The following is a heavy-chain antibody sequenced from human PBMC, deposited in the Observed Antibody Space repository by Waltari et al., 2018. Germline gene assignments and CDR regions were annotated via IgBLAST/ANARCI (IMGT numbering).Heavy chain of an antibody. D-gene: IGHD6-13*01. CDR3: ARGRLTAADPGGYYYYYGMDV. V-gene: IGHV4-34*01. Sequence: QVQLQQWGAGLLKPSQSLSLTCAFYGRSFSGYYWSWIHQPQGKGMEWIVEINHSGSNKYNPSLKRRVTIVVDTAKNQFSLKRSAVTAADTAVYYCARGRLTAADPGGYYYYYGMDVWGQGTTVTVSS. CDR2: INHSGSN. CDR1: GRSFSGYY. J-gene: IGHJ6*02.